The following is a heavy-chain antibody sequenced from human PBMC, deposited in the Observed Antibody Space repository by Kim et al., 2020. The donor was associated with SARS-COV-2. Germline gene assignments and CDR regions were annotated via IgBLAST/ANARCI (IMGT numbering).Heavy chain of an antibody. Sequence: SETLSLTCTVSGGSISSSSYYWGWIRQPPGKGLEWIESIYYSGSTYYNPSLKSRVTISVDTSKNQFSLKLSSVTAADTAVYYCARRDYGDAFDIWGQGTMVTVSS. CDR1: GGSISSSSYY. J-gene: IGHJ3*02. CDR3: ARRDYGDAFDI. CDR2: IYYSGST. D-gene: IGHD4-17*01. V-gene: IGHV4-39*01.